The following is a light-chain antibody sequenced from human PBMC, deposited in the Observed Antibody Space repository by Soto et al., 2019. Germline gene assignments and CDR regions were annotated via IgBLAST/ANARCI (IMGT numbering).Light chain of an antibody. J-gene: IGLJ1*01. CDR3: SSFTRSNSYA. CDR1: SSDVGAYNY. V-gene: IGLV2-14*03. Sequence: QSVLTQPASVSGSPGQSITISCTGTSSDVGAYNYVSWYQQHPGKVPKLMIYDVSDRPSGVSNRFSGSKSGNTASLTISGLQAEDEADYYCSSFTRSNSYAFGTGTKVTVL. CDR2: DVS.